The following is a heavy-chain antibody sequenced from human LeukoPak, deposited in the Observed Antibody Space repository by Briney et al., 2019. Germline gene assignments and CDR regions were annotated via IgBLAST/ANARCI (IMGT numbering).Heavy chain of an antibody. V-gene: IGHV4-30-4*08. D-gene: IGHD3-3*01. CDR2: IYYSGST. Sequence: PSQTLSLTCTVSGGSFSSGDYYWSWIRQPPGKGLEWIGYIYYSGSTYYNPSLKSRLTISVDTSKNQFSLKLSSVTAADMAVYYCARAGVFWSGSRFDYWGQGALVTVSS. CDR3: ARAGVFWSGSRFDY. CDR1: GGSFSSGDYY. J-gene: IGHJ4*02.